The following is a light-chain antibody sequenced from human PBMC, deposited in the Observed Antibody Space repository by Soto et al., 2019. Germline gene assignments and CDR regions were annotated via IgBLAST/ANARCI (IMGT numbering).Light chain of an antibody. CDR1: SSNIGAGYD. V-gene: IGLV1-40*01. CDR2: GNS. CDR3: QSYDSSLSGSV. Sequence: QSVLTQPPSVSGAPGQRVTISCTGSSSNIGAGYDVHWYQQLPGTAPKLLIYGNSNRPSGVPDRFSGSKSGTSGSLAITGLKSEDEADYYCQSYDSSLSGSVFGGGTQLTVL. J-gene: IGLJ2*01.